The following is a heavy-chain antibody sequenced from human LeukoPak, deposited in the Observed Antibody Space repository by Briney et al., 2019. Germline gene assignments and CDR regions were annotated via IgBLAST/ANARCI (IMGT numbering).Heavy chain of an antibody. D-gene: IGHD4-23*01. Sequence: GASVKVSCKACGYSFTSHYMHWVRQAPGQGLEGMGLINPRCTSTIYAEKFQGRIIMTRDMYTTTDYMELSSLKSDDPAVYYCARDNSMHERGWWFDPWGQGTLVTVSS. J-gene: IGHJ5*02. V-gene: IGHV1-46*01. CDR3: ARDNSMHERGWWFDP. CDR2: INPRCTST. CDR1: GYSFTSHY.